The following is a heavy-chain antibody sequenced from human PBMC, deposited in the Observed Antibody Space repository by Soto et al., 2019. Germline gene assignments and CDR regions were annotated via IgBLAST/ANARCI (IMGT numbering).Heavy chain of an antibody. CDR3: ARVSNYYDSSGFFDY. Sequence: SETLSLTCTVSGGSISSGDYYWSWIRQPPGKGLEWIGYIYYSGSTYYNPSLKSRVTISVDTSKNQFSLKLSSVTAADTAVYYCARVSNYYDSSGFFDYWGQGTLVTV. CDR2: IYYSGST. J-gene: IGHJ4*02. CDR1: GGSISSGDYY. V-gene: IGHV4-30-4*01. D-gene: IGHD3-22*01.